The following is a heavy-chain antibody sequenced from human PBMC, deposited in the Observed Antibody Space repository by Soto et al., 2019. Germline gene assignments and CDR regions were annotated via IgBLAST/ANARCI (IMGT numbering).Heavy chain of an antibody. CDR1: GGSISSGGQY. CDR3: ARDAAEDYFNY. V-gene: IGHV4-31*03. J-gene: IGHJ4*02. CDR2: IYDSGST. D-gene: IGHD6-25*01. Sequence: QVQLKESGPGLVKPSQTLSLTCTVSGGSISSGGQYWSWIRQHPGKGLEWIGYIYDSGSTYYNPSLRRRVTISVDTSKKPLSLQLRSVTAADTAVYYCARDAAEDYFNYWGQGTLVTVSA.